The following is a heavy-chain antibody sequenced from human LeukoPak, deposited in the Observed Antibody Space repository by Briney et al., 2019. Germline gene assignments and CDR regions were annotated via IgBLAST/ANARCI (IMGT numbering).Heavy chain of an antibody. J-gene: IGHJ4*02. CDR3: ARMDTAMVVYFDF. D-gene: IGHD5-18*01. V-gene: IGHV4-39*01. CDR1: GGXIGSSIYY. CDR2: IYYSGNT. Sequence: SETLSLTCTVSGGXIGSSIYYWGWIRQPPGRGLEWVGSIYYSGNTYYNPSLKSRVTISVDTSKNQFSLKLSSVTAADTAVYYCARMDTAMVVYFDFWGQGTLVTVSS.